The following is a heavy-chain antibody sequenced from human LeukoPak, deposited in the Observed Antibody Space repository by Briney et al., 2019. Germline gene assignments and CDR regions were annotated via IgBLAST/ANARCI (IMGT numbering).Heavy chain of an antibody. D-gene: IGHD1-1*01. CDR3: AGGYTTGMDV. J-gene: IGHJ6*02. CDR1: GGSISSYY. V-gene: IGHV4-59*01. CDR2: IYYSGIT. Sequence: PSETLSLTCAVSGGSISSYYWSWIRQPPGKGLEWIGYIYYSGITNYNPSLKSRVTISVDTSKNQFSLKLSSVTAADTAVYYCAGGYTTGMDVWGQGTTVTVSS.